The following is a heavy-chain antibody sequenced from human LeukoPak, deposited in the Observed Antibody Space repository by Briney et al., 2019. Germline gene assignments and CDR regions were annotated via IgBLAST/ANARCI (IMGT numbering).Heavy chain of an antibody. V-gene: IGHV4-34*01. Sequence: SETLSLTCAVYGGSFSGYYWSWIRQPPGKGLEWIGEINHSGSTNYNPSLKSRVTISVDTSKNQFSLKLSSVTAADTAVYYCARQGAYYDFWSGYYTDAFDIWGQGTMVTVSS. CDR1: GGSFSGYY. J-gene: IGHJ3*02. CDR3: ARQGAYYDFWSGYYTDAFDI. CDR2: INHSGST. D-gene: IGHD3-3*01.